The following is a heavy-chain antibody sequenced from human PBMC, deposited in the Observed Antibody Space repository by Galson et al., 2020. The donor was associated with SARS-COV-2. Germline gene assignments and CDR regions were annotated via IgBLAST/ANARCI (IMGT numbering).Heavy chain of an antibody. CDR2: IFSTDEK. Sequence: SGPTLVKPTETLTLTCTVSGFSLSNARMGVSWIRQPPGQALEWLAHIFSTDEKSYSTSLKRRLTISKDTSKSPVVLTMTNMDPVDTATYYCARSWIDCSGGSCYSLFDYWGQGTLVTVSS. J-gene: IGHJ4*02. D-gene: IGHD2-15*01. V-gene: IGHV2-26*01. CDR1: GFSLSNARMG. CDR3: ARSWIDCSGGSCYSLFDY.